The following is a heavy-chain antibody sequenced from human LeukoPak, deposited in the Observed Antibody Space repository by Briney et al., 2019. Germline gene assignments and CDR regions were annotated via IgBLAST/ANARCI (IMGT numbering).Heavy chain of an antibody. J-gene: IGHJ4*02. V-gene: IGHV4-34*01. D-gene: IGHD2-2*01. CDR1: GGSFSGYY. CDR3: ARGGYCSSTSCYGGRLDY. CDR2: INHSGST. Sequence: SETLSLTCAVYGGSFSGYYWSWIRQPPGKGLEWIGEINHSGSTNYNPSLKSRVTISVDTSKNQFSLKLSSVTAADTAVYYCARGGYCSSTSCYGGRLDYWGQGTQVIVSS.